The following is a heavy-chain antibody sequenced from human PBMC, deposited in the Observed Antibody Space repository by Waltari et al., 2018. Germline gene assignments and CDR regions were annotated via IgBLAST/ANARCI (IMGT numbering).Heavy chain of an antibody. J-gene: IGHJ4*02. V-gene: IGHV4-4*02. CDR1: GDSIGSGNW. CDR2: MARTGRT. D-gene: IGHD3-10*01. CDR3: ARGATLYERETYYPVFDW. Sequence: QVQLQESGPGLVKPSGTLSLTCAVSGDSIGSGNWWSWVRQSPGKGRVWIGGMARTGRTNYGAALKGRVTVSIDKYKSQFVLRVNSVTAADTAIYFCARGATLYERETYYPVFDWWGQGTLVTVSS.